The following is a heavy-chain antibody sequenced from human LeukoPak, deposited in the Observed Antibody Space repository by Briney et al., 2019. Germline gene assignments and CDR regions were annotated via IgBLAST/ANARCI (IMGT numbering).Heavy chain of an antibody. CDR2: ISWNSGSI. CDR1: GFTFDDYA. Sequence: SRGSLRLSCAASGFTFDDYAMHWVRQAPGKCLEWVSGISWNSGSIGYADSVKGRFTISRDNAKNSLYLQMNSLRAEDTALYYCAKDKPYEQAVAGTFDIWGQGTMVTVSS. CDR3: AKDKPYEQAVAGTFDI. J-gene: IGHJ3*02. V-gene: IGHV3-9*01. D-gene: IGHD6-19*01.